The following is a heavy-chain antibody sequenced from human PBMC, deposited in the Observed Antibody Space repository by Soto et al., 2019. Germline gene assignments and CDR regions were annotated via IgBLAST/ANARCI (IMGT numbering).Heavy chain of an antibody. CDR2: INHSGST. CDR3: ARVPYYYDSSGYVDY. Sequence: KASETLSLTCAVYGGSFSGYYWSWIRQPPGKGLEWIGEINHSGSTNYNPSLKSRITISVDTSKNQFSLKLSSVTAADTAVYYCARVPYYYDSSGYVDYWGQGTLVTVSS. V-gene: IGHV4-34*01. D-gene: IGHD3-22*01. CDR1: GGSFSGYY. J-gene: IGHJ4*02.